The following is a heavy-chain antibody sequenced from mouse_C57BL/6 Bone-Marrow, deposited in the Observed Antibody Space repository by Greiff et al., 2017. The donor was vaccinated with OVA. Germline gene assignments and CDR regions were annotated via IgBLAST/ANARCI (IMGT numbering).Heavy chain of an antibody. CDR2: ISYDGSN. Sequence: EVQLQQSGPGLVKPSQSLSLTCSVTGYSITSGYYWNWIRQIPGNKLEWKGYISYDGSNNYNPSLKNRISITRDTSKNQFFLKLNSVTTEDTATYYGARNSYYSNYDYYAMDYWCQGTSVTVSS. V-gene: IGHV3-6*01. CDR1: GYSITSGYY. D-gene: IGHD2-5*01. CDR3: ARNSYYSNYDYYAMDY. J-gene: IGHJ4*01.